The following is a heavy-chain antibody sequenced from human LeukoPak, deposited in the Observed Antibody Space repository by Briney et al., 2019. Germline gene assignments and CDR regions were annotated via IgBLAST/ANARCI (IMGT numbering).Heavy chain of an antibody. Sequence: GGSLRLSCAASGLTFSSHWMHWVRQAPGKGLEWVSGISGSGTSIYSADSVKGRFTISRDNSKNTLYLQMNSLRAEDTAVYYCAKDRPNYYDSSGYYYYWGQGTLVTVSS. CDR2: ISGSGTSI. CDR1: GLTFSSHW. D-gene: IGHD3-22*01. CDR3: AKDRPNYYDSSGYYYY. J-gene: IGHJ4*02. V-gene: IGHV3-23*01.